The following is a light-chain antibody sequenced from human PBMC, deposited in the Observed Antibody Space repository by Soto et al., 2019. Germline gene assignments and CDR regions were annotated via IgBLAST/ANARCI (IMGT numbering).Light chain of an antibody. CDR2: KAS. CDR3: QQYNAFPLT. Sequence: DIQMTQSPSTLSASVGDRVTITCRASQSISSWLAWYQQKPGKAPKLLIYKASSLGSGVPLRFSGSGSGTEFTLTISSLQPDDFAIYYCQQYNAFPLTFGGGTKVEIK. J-gene: IGKJ4*01. CDR1: QSISSW. V-gene: IGKV1-5*03.